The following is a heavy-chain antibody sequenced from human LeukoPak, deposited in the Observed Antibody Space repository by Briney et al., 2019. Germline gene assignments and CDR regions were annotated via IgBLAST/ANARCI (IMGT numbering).Heavy chain of an antibody. J-gene: IGHJ4*02. D-gene: IGHD6-13*01. CDR3: ASQSKIAAAGFDY. CDR1: GYTFTSYA. CDR2: IIPIFGTA. V-gene: IGHV1-69*05. Sequence: ASVKVSCKASGYTFTSYAISWVRQAPGQGLEWMGGIIPIFGTANYAQKFQGRVTITTDESTSTAYMELSSLRSEDTAVYYCASQSKIAAAGFDYWGQGTLVTVSS.